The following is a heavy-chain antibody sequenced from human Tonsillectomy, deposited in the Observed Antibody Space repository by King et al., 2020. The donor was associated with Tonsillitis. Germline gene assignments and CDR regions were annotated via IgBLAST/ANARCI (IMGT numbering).Heavy chain of an antibody. CDR2: IYYSGPT. CDR3: ARNRDYGDYVDF. D-gene: IGHD4-17*01. J-gene: IGHJ4*02. Sequence: QLQESGPGLVRPSQTLSLICSVSGDSLTSGGYFWSWIRQHPDKGLEWIGAIYYSGPTYHTPSLRSRLFMSVDTSKNQFSLRLTSGPAADTAVYYCARNRDYGDYVDFWGQGTLVAVSS. V-gene: IGHV4-31*03. CDR1: GDSLTSGGYF.